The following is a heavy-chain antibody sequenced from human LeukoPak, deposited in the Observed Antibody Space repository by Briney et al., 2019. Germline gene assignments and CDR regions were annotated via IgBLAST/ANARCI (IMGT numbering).Heavy chain of an antibody. J-gene: IGHJ4*02. Sequence: SVKVSCKASGGTFSSYAISWVRQAPGQGLEWMGRIIPILGIANYAQKFQGRVTITADKSTSTAYMELSSLRSEDTAVYYCASAYNFDYFDYWGQGTLVTVSS. D-gene: IGHD1-1*01. CDR1: GGTFSSYA. CDR3: ASAYNFDYFDY. CDR2: IIPILGIA. V-gene: IGHV1-69*04.